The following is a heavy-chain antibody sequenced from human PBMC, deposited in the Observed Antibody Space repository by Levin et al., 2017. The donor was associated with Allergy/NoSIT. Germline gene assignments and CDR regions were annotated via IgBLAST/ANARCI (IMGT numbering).Heavy chain of an antibody. J-gene: IGHJ4*02. Sequence: GGSLRLSCAASGFTFNSYWMTWVRQAPGKGLEWVANIKQDESEKYYVDSVKGRFTVSRDNAKSSLYLQMNSLRAEDTALYYCARIHSAMVRGEKDYWGQGTLVTVSS. CDR2: IKQDESEK. CDR1: GFTFNSYW. CDR3: ARIHSAMVRGEKDY. V-gene: IGHV3-7*04. D-gene: IGHD3-10*01.